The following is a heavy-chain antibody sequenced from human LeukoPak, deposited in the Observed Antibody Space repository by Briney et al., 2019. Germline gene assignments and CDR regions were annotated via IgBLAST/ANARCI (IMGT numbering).Heavy chain of an antibody. D-gene: IGHD2-15*01. V-gene: IGHV4-34*01. Sequence: SETLSLTCAVYGGSFSGYYWSWIRQPPGKGLEWIGEINHSGSTNYNPSLKGRVTISVDTSKNQFSLKLSSVTAADTAVYYCARGRKRYCSGGSCPALDYWGQGTLVTVSS. CDR3: ARGRKRYCSGGSCPALDY. CDR1: GGSFSGYY. J-gene: IGHJ4*02. CDR2: INHSGST.